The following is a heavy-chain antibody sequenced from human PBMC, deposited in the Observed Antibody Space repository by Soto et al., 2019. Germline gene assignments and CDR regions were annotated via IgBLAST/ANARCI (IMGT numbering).Heavy chain of an antibody. D-gene: IGHD3-3*01. Sequence: GASVKVSCKASGYTFTSYAMHWVRQAPGQRLEWMGWINAGNGNTKYSQKFQGRVTITRDTSASTAYMELSSLRSEDTAVYYCARVWLRFLEWDPAGAFDIWGQGTMVTVSS. V-gene: IGHV1-3*01. J-gene: IGHJ3*02. CDR3: ARVWLRFLEWDPAGAFDI. CDR2: INAGNGNT. CDR1: GYTFTSYA.